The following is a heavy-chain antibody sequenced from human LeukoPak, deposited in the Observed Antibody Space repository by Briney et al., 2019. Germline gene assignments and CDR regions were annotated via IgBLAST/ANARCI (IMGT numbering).Heavy chain of an antibody. J-gene: IGHJ3*02. CDR2: ISSSSSTI. Sequence: QAGGSLRLSCAASGFTFSSYGMNWVRQAPGKGLEWVSYISSSSSTIYYADSVKGRFTISRDNAKNSLYLQMNSLRAEDTAVYYCARADYGDYKYAFDIWGQGTMVTVSS. V-gene: IGHV3-48*04. CDR3: ARADYGDYKYAFDI. CDR1: GFTFSSYG. D-gene: IGHD4-17*01.